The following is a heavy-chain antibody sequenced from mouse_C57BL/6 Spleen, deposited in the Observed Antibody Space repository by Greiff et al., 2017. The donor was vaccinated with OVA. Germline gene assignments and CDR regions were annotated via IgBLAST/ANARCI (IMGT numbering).Heavy chain of an antibody. CDR1: GYTFTSYW. V-gene: IGHV1-64*01. D-gene: IGHD1-1*01. Sequence: VQLQQPGAELVKPGASVKLSCKASGYTFTSYWMHWVKQRPGQGLEWIGMIHPNSGSTNYNEKFKSKDTLTVDKYSSTAYMQLSSLTSEDSAVYYWARNAYYYGSSYEAMDYWGQGTSVTVSS. CDR3: ARNAYYYGSSYEAMDY. J-gene: IGHJ4*01. CDR2: IHPNSGST.